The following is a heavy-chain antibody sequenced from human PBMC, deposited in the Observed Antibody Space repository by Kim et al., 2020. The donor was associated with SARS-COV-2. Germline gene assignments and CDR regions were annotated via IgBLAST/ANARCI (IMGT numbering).Heavy chain of an antibody. J-gene: IGHJ5*02. Sequence: DFVKGWFTISRDNSKNTLYLQMNSLRAKDTALYYCAKERSSSPPHNWFDPWGQGTLVTVSS. CDR3: AKERSSSPPHNWFDP. V-gene: IGHV3-23*02. D-gene: IGHD6-13*01.